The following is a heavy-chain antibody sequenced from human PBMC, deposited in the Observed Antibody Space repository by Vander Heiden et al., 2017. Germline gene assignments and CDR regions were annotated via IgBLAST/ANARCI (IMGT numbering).Heavy chain of an antibody. CDR3: ARDYGDYGGYYYGMDV. CDR1: GFSLSTSGMR. D-gene: IGHD4-17*01. CDR2: IDWDDDK. V-gene: IGHV2-70*04. J-gene: IGHJ6*02. Sequence: QVTLKESGPALVKPTQTLTLTCTFSGFSLSTSGMRVSWIRQPPGKALEWLARIDWDDDKFYRTSLKTRLTISKDTSKNQVVLTMTNMDPVDTATYYCARDYGDYGGYYYGMDVWGQGTTGTVAS.